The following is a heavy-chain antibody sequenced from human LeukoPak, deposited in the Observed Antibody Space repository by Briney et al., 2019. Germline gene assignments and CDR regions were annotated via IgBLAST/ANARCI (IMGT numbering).Heavy chain of an antibody. J-gene: IGHJ3*02. CDR3: AKDQQQWLVMGAFDI. Sequence: GRSLRLSCAASGFTFSSHGMHWVRQAPGKGLEWVAVISYDGSNKYYADSVKGRFTISRDNSKNTLYLQMNSLRAEDTAVYYCAKDQQQWLVMGAFDIWGQGTMVTVSS. CDR1: GFTFSSHG. D-gene: IGHD6-19*01. V-gene: IGHV3-30*18. CDR2: ISYDGSNK.